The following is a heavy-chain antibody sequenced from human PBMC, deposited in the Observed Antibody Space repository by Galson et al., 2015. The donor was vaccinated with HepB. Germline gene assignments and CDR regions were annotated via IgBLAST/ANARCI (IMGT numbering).Heavy chain of an antibody. CDR1: GFTLSNYA. CDR3: AKSASGMGVKPQYFDY. V-gene: IGHV3-23*01. Sequence: SLRLSCAASGFTLSNYAINWFRQAPGKGLEWVSVISATGGTTSYADSVKGRFTISRDNSKNTLSLLMNSLRVEDTAVYYCAKSASGMGVKPQYFDYWGQGTLVTVSS. CDR2: ISATGGTT. D-gene: IGHD3-10*01. J-gene: IGHJ4*02.